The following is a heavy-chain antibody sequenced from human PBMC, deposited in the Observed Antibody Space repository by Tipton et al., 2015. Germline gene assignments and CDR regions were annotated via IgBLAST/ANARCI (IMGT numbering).Heavy chain of an antibody. Sequence: SGFTFSDYGMHWVRQAPGKGLEWVAVIWFDGTNKFYSDSVKGRFTISRDNSMNTLYLQMNSLRAEDTAVYYCARDGKVAALDFWGQGTLVTVSS. V-gene: IGHV3-33*01. CDR2: IWFDGTNK. CDR1: GFTFSDYG. J-gene: IGHJ4*02. CDR3: ARDGKVAALDF. D-gene: IGHD2-15*01.